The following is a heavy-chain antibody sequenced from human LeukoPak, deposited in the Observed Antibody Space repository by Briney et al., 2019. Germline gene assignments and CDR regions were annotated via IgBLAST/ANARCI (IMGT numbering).Heavy chain of an antibody. CDR2: ISAYNGNT. J-gene: IGHJ5*02. CDR3: ARDSLYSSSCYPPNWFDP. CDR1: GYTFTSYG. Sequence: ASVKVSCKASGYTFTSYGISWVRQAPGQGLEWVGWISAYNGNTNYAQKLQGRVTMTTDTSTSTDYMELRSLRSDDTAVYYCARDSLYSSSCYPPNWFDPWGQGTLVTVSS. V-gene: IGHV1-18*01. D-gene: IGHD6-13*01.